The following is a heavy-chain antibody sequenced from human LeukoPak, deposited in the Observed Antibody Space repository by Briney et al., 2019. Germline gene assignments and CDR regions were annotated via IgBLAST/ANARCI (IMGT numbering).Heavy chain of an antibody. J-gene: IGHJ4*02. CDR2: IFYSGGT. V-gene: IGHV4-39*07. D-gene: IGHD5-12*01. CDR3: ARGENGGYLGHPYYFDY. Sequence: SETLSLTCTVSGGSINTPNYYWGWIRQTPGKGLEWIGNIFYSGGTYYSPSLTSRVTISLDTSRNQFSLKLSSVTAADTAVYYCARGENGGYLGHPYYFDYWGQGTLVTVSS. CDR1: GGSINTPNYY.